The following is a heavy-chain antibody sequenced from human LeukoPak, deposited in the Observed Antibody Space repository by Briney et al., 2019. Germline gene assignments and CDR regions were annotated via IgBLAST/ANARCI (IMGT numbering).Heavy chain of an antibody. CDR1: GFTFSSCA. CDR2: INDHGDTT. Sequence: GGSLRLSWSASGFTFSSCAMHWVRQAPGMGLEYVSGINDHGDTTHYGDSVRGRVTISRDDSKNTVHLQMSSLRAEDTAVYYCVKDLSGWYSFDYWGQGTLVTVSS. J-gene: IGHJ4*02. D-gene: IGHD6-19*01. V-gene: IGHV3-64D*09. CDR3: VKDLSGWYSFDY.